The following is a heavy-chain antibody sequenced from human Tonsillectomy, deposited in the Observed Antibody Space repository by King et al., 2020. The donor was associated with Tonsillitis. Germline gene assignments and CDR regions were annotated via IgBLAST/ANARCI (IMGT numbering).Heavy chain of an antibody. D-gene: IGHD1-26*01. V-gene: IGHV3-7*03. J-gene: IGHJ3*02. CDR3: ARDPWDPLFAGFDI. Sequence: VQLVESGGGLVQPGGSLRLSCAASGVAFSSDWMTWVRQAPGKGLEWGANIKEDGSQTYYVDSVKGRFTISRDNAKNSLYLQMSRLRAEDTAIYYCARDPWDPLFAGFDIWGQGTMVTVSS. CDR2: IKEDGSQT. CDR1: GVAFSSDW.